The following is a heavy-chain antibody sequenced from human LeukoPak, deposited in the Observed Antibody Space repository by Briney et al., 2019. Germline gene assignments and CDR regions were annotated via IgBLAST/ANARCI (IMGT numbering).Heavy chain of an antibody. J-gene: IGHJ3*02. Sequence: ASVKVSCKASGYTFTGYYMHWVRQAPGQGLEWMGWINPNSGGTNYAQKFQGWVTMTRDTSISTAYMELSRLRSDDTAVYYCARAPKQVLIGQNHTPGYFDWLLSELWAFDIWGQGTMVTVSS. D-gene: IGHD3-9*01. CDR2: INPNSGGT. CDR1: GYTFTGYY. CDR3: ARAPKQVLIGQNHTPGYFDWLLSELWAFDI. V-gene: IGHV1-2*04.